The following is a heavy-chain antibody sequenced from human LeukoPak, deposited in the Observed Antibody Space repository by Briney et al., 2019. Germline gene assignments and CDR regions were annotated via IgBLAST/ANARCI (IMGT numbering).Heavy chain of an antibody. Sequence: GESLKISCKGSGYSFTSYWIGWVRQMPGKGLEWMGIIYPGDSDTRYSPSFQGQVTISADKSISTAYLQWSSLKASDTAMYYSARTVTLRYFDWDAIINYYYYYMDVWGKGTTVTVSS. V-gene: IGHV5-51*01. J-gene: IGHJ6*03. D-gene: IGHD3-9*01. CDR2: IYPGDSDT. CDR3: ARTVTLRYFDWDAIINYYYYYMDV. CDR1: GYSFTSYW.